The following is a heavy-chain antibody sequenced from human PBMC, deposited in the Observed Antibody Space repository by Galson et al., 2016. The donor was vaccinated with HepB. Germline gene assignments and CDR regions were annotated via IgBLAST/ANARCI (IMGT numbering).Heavy chain of an antibody. D-gene: IGHD1-26*01. V-gene: IGHV3-48*03. J-gene: IGHJ6*02. CDR1: GFAFRSYE. CDR3: ARDCILGATCYYYGLDV. CDR2: ISSSGSTI. Sequence: SLRLSCAASGFAFRSYEMNWVRQAPGKGLEWVSYISSSGSTIYYADSVKGRFTISRDSAKNSLYLEMNSLRAEDTAVYYCARDCILGATCYYYGLDVWGQGTTVTVSS.